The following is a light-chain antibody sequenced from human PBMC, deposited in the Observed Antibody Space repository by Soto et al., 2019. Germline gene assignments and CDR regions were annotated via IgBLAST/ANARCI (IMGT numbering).Light chain of an antibody. Sequence: EIVLTQAPGTLSLSPGERATLSCRASQTVANNYLAWYQQKPGQAPRLLIDDASNRATGVPDRFSGTGSGTAFTLTISRLEPADFAVYYCHQCATSPLTFGGGTNVEI. CDR2: DAS. CDR3: HQCATSPLT. V-gene: IGKV3-20*01. J-gene: IGKJ4*01. CDR1: QTVANNY.